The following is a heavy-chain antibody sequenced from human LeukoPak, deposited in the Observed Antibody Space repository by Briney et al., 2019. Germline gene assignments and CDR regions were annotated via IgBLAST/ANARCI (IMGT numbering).Heavy chain of an antibody. Sequence: PGESLRLSCAASGLTVSSNYMSWVRQAPGKGLEWVSVIYSGGSTYYADSVKGRFTISRDKSKNTLYLQMNSLRAEDTAVYYCARGPRGGYYGMDVWGQGTTVTVSS. CDR2: IYSGGST. CDR1: GLTVSSNY. J-gene: IGHJ6*02. CDR3: ARGPRGGYYGMDV. V-gene: IGHV3-66*01. D-gene: IGHD3-16*01.